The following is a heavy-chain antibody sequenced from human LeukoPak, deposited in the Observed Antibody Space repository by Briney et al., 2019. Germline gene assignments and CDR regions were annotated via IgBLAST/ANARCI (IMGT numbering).Heavy chain of an antibody. D-gene: IGHD2-2*01. Sequence: ASVKVSCKASGYTFTSYYMHWVRQAPGQGLEWMGIINPSGGSTSYAQKFQGRVTMTRDMSTSTVYMELSSLRSEGTAVYYCARDRRLGVVVPAAMNWFDPWGQGTLVTVSS. J-gene: IGHJ5*02. CDR1: GYTFTSYY. V-gene: IGHV1-46*01. CDR2: INPSGGST. CDR3: ARDRRLGVVVPAAMNWFDP.